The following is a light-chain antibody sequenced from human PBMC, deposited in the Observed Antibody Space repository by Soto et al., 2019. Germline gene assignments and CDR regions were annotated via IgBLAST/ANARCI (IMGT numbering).Light chain of an antibody. CDR1: SSNIADNY. J-gene: IGLJ2*01. Sequence: QSVLTQPPSVSAAPGQKVTISCSGSSSNIADNYVSWYQHLPGTAPKLLIYDTEKRPSGIPDRFSGSKSGTSATLGITGLQTGDEADYYCGTWDSSLSARVFGGGTQLTVL. V-gene: IGLV1-51*01. CDR3: GTWDSSLSARV. CDR2: DTE.